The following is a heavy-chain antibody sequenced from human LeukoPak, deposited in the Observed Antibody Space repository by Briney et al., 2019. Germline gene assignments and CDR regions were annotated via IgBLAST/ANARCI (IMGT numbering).Heavy chain of an antibody. CDR3: ARLGGDTYYFGSGSYPNWYFDL. J-gene: IGHJ2*01. Sequence: GESLKISCKASGYSFTTYWIGWVRQMPGKGLECMGIIYPDDSDTTYSPSFQGQVTISADKSFSTAYLQWSSLKASDTAIYYCARLGGDTYYFGSGSYPNWYFDLWGRGTLVTVPS. CDR1: GYSFTTYW. V-gene: IGHV5-51*01. D-gene: IGHD3-10*01. CDR2: IYPDDSDT.